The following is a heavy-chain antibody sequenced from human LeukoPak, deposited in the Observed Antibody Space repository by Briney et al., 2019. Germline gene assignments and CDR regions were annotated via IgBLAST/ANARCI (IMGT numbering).Heavy chain of an antibody. D-gene: IGHD3-3*01. V-gene: IGHV3-23*01. CDR1: GFTFRSYA. Sequence: GGSLRLSCAASGFTFRSYAMSWVRQAPGKGLEWVSAISDSGGTTYYADSVKGRFTISRANSKNTLYLQMNSLRAEDTAIYFCAEARGMWNGYFGFDYWGQGTLVTVSS. J-gene: IGHJ4*02. CDR2: ISDSGGTT. CDR3: AEARGMWNGYFGFDY.